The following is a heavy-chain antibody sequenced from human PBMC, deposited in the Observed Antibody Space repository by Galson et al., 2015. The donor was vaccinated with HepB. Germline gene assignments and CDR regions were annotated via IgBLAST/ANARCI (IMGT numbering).Heavy chain of an antibody. CDR3: AKEIARGYDSSDYYYGMDV. J-gene: IGHJ6*02. V-gene: IGHV3-30*18. D-gene: IGHD3-22*01. CDR2: ISYDGSNK. Sequence: SLRLSCAASGFTFSSYGMHWVRQAPGKGLEWVAVISYDGSNKYYADSVKGRFTISRDNSKNTLYLQMNSLRAEDTAVYYCAKEIARGYDSSDYYYGMDVWGQGTTVTVSS. CDR1: GFTFSSYG.